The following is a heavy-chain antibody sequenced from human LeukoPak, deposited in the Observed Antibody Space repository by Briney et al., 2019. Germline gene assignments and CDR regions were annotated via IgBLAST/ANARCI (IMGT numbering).Heavy chain of an antibody. V-gene: IGHV4-39*01. CDR2: IYYSGST. CDR1: GGSISSSSYY. CDR3: ARRLPGDSSGYYLNYYYYYGMDV. Sequence: SETLSLTCTVSGGSISSSSYYWGWIRQPPGKGLDWIGRIYYSGSTYYNPSLKSRVTISVDTSKNQFSLKLSSVTAADTAVYYCARRLPGDSSGYYLNYYYYYGMDVWGQGTTVTVSS. D-gene: IGHD3-22*01. J-gene: IGHJ6*02.